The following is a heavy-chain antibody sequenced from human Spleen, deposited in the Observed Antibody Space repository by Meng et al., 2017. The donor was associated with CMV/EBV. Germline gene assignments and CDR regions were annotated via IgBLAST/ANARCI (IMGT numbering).Heavy chain of an antibody. Sequence: ASVKVSCKASGYTFTSYAMHWVRQAPGQRLEWMGWSNAGNGNTKYSQEFQGRVTITRNTSINTAYMELSSLRSEDTAVYYCARGGDTYYDFWSDARIYGMDVWGQGTTVTVSS. CDR1: GYTFTSYA. J-gene: IGHJ6*02. V-gene: IGHV1-3*02. CDR2: SNAGNGNT. D-gene: IGHD3-3*01. CDR3: ARGGDTYYDFWSDARIYGMDV.